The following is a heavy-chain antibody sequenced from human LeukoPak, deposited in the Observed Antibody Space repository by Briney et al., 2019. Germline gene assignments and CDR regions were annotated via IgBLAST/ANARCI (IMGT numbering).Heavy chain of an antibody. Sequence: PGGSLRLSCAASGFTVSSNYMSWVRQAPGKGLEWVSVIYSGGSTYYADSVKGRFTISRHNSKNTLYLQMSSLRAEDTAVYYCARGGIAVAGTPRTIYYYYYGMDVWGQGTTVTVSS. J-gene: IGHJ6*02. V-gene: IGHV3-53*04. D-gene: IGHD6-19*01. CDR2: IYSGGST. CDR3: ARGGIAVAGTPRTIYYYYYGMDV. CDR1: GFTVSSNY.